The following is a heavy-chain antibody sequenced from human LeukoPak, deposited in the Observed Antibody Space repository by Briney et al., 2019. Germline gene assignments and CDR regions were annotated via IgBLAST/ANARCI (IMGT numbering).Heavy chain of an antibody. CDR1: GGSISIYY. V-gene: IGHV4-59*12. D-gene: IGHD1-7*01. Sequence: SETLSLTCTVSGGSISIYYWNWIRQPPGKGLEWIGNIQYSGSTNYNPSLKSRVTILLDTSKNQFSLQLQSVTPEDTAVYYCARGYNWNYGVGNWFGPWGQGTLVTVSS. CDR3: ARGYNWNYGVGNWFGP. J-gene: IGHJ5*02. CDR2: IQYSGST.